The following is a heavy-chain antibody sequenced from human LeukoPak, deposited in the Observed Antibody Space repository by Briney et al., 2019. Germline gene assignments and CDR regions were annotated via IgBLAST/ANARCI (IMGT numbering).Heavy chain of an antibody. CDR3: ALTTGYYYDSSGRSQGAFDI. V-gene: IGHV2-5*02. Sequence: SGPTLVNPTQTLRLTFTFSGFSRSPSGLGVGWIRQPPVKALEWLALIDCDDDKSYSPSLKSRLTITKDTSKTQVVLTMTNMDPVDTATYYCALTTGYYYDSSGRSQGAFDIWGQGTMVTVSS. D-gene: IGHD3-22*01. CDR2: IDCDDDK. CDR1: GFSRSPSGLG. J-gene: IGHJ3*02.